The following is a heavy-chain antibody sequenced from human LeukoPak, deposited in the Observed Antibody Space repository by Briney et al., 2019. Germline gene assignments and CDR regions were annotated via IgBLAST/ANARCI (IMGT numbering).Heavy chain of an antibody. V-gene: IGHV3-48*01. J-gene: IGHJ4*02. CDR2: ISSFSGTI. CDR1: GITFSSYS. CDR3: AKDEGDYYGSGSLAY. D-gene: IGHD3-10*01. Sequence: GSLRLSCVASGITFSSYSMNWVRQAPGKGLEWVSYISSFSGTINYADSVKGRFTISRDNAKNSLYLQMNSLRAEDTAVYYCAKDEGDYYGSGSLAYWGQGTLVTVSS.